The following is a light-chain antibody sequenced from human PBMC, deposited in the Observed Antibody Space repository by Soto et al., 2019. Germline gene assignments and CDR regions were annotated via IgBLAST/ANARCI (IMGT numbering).Light chain of an antibody. CDR2: AAS. J-gene: IGKJ3*01. CDR3: QQSYSTPPFT. CDR1: QSISSY. Sequence: DIQMTQSLSSLSASVGDRVTITCRASQSISSYLNWYQQKPGKAPKHLIYAASSLQSGVPSRFSGSGSGTDFTLTISSLQPEEFATYYCQQSYSTPPFTFGPGTKVDIK. V-gene: IGKV1-39*01.